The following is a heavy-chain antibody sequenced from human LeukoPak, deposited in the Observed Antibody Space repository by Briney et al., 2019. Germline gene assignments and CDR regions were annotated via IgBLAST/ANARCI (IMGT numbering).Heavy chain of an antibody. Sequence: GGSLRLSCAASEFTFSTYGMHWVRQAPGKGLEWVAVISYDGSYKFYADSVKGRFTISRDNSKSTLYLQMNSLRAEDTAVYYCARGGPYYYDSSGFLGAFDIWGQGTMVTVSS. D-gene: IGHD3-22*01. CDR1: EFTFSTYG. V-gene: IGHV3-30*03. CDR3: ARGGPYYYDSSGFLGAFDI. J-gene: IGHJ3*02. CDR2: ISYDGSYK.